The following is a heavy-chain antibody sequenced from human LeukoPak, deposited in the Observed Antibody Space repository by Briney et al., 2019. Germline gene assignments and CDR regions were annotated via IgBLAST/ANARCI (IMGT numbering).Heavy chain of an antibody. CDR3: AKAGAYGGHNWFDP. J-gene: IGHJ5*02. Sequence: GGSLRLSCAASGFTFSSYAMSWVRQAPGKGLEWVSAISGSGGSTNYADSVKGRFTISRDNSKNTLYLQMNSLRAEDTAVYYYAKAGAYGGHNWFDPWGQGTLVTVSS. D-gene: IGHD4-23*01. V-gene: IGHV3-23*01. CDR1: GFTFSSYA. CDR2: ISGSGGST.